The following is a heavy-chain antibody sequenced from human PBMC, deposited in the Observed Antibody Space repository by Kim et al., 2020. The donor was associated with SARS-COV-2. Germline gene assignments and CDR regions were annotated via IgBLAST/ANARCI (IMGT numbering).Heavy chain of an antibody. V-gene: IGHV3-33*01. J-gene: IGHJ6*02. CDR2: IWYDGSNK. CDR3: ARDKGNILTGHYGMDV. CDR1: GFTFSSYG. D-gene: IGHD3-9*01. Sequence: GGSLRLFCAASGFTFSSYGMHWVRQAPGKGLEWVAFIWYDGSNKYYADSVKGRFTISRDNSKNTMYLQMNSLRAEDTAVYYCARDKGNILTGHYGMDVWGQGTMVTVSS.